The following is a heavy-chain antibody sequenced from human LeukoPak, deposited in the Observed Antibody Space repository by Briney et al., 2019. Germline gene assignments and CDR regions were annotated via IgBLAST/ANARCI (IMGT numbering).Heavy chain of an antibody. D-gene: IGHD6-13*01. Sequence: ASVKVSCKASGYTFTYHGFSWVRQAPGQGLEWMGWISSYNGITNYLEKFQGRLTMTTDTSTSTTYMELRSLTSDDTAVYYCARDRASAGTGGAYWGQGSLVTVSS. CDR2: ISSYNGIT. V-gene: IGHV1-18*01. CDR1: GYTFTYHG. J-gene: IGHJ4*02. CDR3: ARDRASAGTGGAY.